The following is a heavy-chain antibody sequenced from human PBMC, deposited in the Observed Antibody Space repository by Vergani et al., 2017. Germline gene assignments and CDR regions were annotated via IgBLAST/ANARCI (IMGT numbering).Heavy chain of an antibody. Sequence: QVQLQESGPGLVKPSETLSLTCTVSGGSISRYYWSWIRQPPGKGLECIGYIYYSGSTNYNPSLKSRVAISVDTSKNQFSLKLSSVTAADTAVYYCARARDYYDRSGYPLGFDYWGQGTLVTVSS. CDR3: ARARDYYDRSGYPLGFDY. D-gene: IGHD3-22*01. CDR2: IYYSGST. V-gene: IGHV4-59*01. CDR1: GGSISRYY. J-gene: IGHJ4*02.